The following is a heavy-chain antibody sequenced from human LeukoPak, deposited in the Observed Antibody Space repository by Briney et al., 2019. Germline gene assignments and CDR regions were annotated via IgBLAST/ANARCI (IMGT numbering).Heavy chain of an antibody. CDR2: IYYSGST. CDR3: ARAKRYDFWSGDYLDY. V-gene: IGHV4-59*01. D-gene: IGHD3-3*01. J-gene: IGHJ4*02. Sequence: PSETLSLTCTVSGGSISSYYWSWIRQPPGKGLEWIGYIYYSGSTNYNPSLKSRVTISVDTSKNQFSLKLSSVTAADTAVYYCARAKRYDFWSGDYLDYWGQGTLVTVSS. CDR1: GGSISSYY.